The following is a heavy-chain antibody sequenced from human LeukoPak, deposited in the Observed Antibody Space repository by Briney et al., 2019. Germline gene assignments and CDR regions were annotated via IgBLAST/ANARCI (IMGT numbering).Heavy chain of an antibody. V-gene: IGHV4-39*07. CDR3: ARAGSYYDSSGYYYSRSKFDY. CDR1: GGSVSSGSYY. D-gene: IGHD3-22*01. J-gene: IGHJ4*02. Sequence: ASETLSLTCTVSGGSVSSGSYYWSWIRQPPGKGLEWIGEINHSGSTNYNPSLKSRVTISVDTSKNQFSLKLSSVTAADTAVYYCARAGSYYDSSGYYYSRSKFDYWGQGTLVTVSS. CDR2: INHSGST.